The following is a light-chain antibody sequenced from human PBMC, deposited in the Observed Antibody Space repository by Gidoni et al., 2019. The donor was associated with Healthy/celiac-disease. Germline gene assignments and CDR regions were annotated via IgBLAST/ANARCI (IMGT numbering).Light chain of an antibody. Sequence: DIQMTQSPSSLSASVGDRVTITCRASQGISNYLAWYQQKPGKVPKLLIYAASTLQSGVPSRFSGSGSGTNFNLNISRLRPGKVATYYCRKYNSAPWTFGQGTKVEIK. J-gene: IGKJ1*01. CDR1: QGISNY. CDR2: AAS. CDR3: RKYNSAPWT. V-gene: IGKV1-27*01.